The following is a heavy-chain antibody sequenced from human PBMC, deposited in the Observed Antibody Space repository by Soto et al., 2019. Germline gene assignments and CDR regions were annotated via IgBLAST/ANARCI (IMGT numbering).Heavy chain of an antibody. J-gene: IGHJ3*02. CDR3: ARDPGYCSGGSCFDAFDI. D-gene: IGHD2-15*01. V-gene: IGHV3-21*01. CDR2: ISSSSSYI. Sequence: GGSLRLSCAASGFTFSSYSMNWVRQAPGKGLEWVSSISSSSSYIYYADSVKGRFTISRDNAKNSLYLQMNSLRAEDTAVYYCARDPGYCSGGSCFDAFDIWGQGTMVTVSS. CDR1: GFTFSSYS.